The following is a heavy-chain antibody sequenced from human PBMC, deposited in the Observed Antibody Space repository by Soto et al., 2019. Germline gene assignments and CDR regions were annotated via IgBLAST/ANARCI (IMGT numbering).Heavy chain of an antibody. CDR1: GFTFSKNS. D-gene: IGHD4-17*01. Sequence: EVPLVESGGGLVQPGGSLRLSCAASGFTFSKNSMNWVSQAPGKGLEWVSHISSSGTTIYYADSVKGRFTMSRDNVKNSLYLQMNSVRAEDTAVYYGARDHYGDSTFDYWGQGTLVTVSS. V-gene: IGHV3-48*01. CDR2: ISSSGTTI. CDR3: ARDHYGDSTFDY. J-gene: IGHJ4*02.